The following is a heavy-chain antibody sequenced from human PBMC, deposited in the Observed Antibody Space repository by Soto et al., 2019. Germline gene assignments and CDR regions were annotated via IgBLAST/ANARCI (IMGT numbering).Heavy chain of an antibody. CDR1: GYSFTTYW. CDR2: IYPGDSDA. V-gene: IGHV5-51*01. Sequence: GESLKISCKGSGYSFTTYWIAWVRQMPGKGLEWMGIIYPGDSDARYSPSFQGQVTFSADKSINTTYLHFNSLEASDTAMYFCTRGDTSMGFDYWGQGTLVTVLL. D-gene: IGHD5-18*01. J-gene: IGHJ4*02. CDR3: TRGDTSMGFDY.